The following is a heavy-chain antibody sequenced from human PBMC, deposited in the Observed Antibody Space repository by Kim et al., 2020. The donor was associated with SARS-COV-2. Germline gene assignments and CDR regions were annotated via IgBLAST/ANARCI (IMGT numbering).Heavy chain of an antibody. CDR3: AKDFANYYDSSGYSILYWYFDL. J-gene: IGHJ2*01. CDR2: ISWNSGSI. D-gene: IGHD3-22*01. Sequence: GGSLRLSCAASGFTFDDYAMHWVRQAPGKGLEWVSGISWNSGSIGYADSVKGRFTISRDNAKNSLYLQMNSRRAEDTALYYCAKDFANYYDSSGYSILYWYFDLWCRGTLVTVSA. CDR1: GFTFDDYA. V-gene: IGHV3-9*01.